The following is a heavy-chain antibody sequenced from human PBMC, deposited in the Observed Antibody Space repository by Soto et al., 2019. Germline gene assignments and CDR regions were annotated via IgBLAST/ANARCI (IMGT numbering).Heavy chain of an antibody. V-gene: IGHV4-31*03. CDR2: IYHTGST. CDR1: GSSISTVGHY. J-gene: IGHJ4*02. CDR3: ARATGTLRSRNCDY. Sequence: SETLSLTCSVSGSSISTVGHYWTWIRQPPRKGLECIGSIYHTGSTYYSKSLRSRLTMSVDTSKSQFSLRLSSVTAADTAVYYCARATGTLRSRNCDYWGQGSLVTVSS. D-gene: IGHD1-1*01.